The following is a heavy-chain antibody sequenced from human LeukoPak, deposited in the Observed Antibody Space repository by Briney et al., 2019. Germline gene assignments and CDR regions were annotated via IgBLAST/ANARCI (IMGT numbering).Heavy chain of an antibody. CDR1: GFTFSSYA. V-gene: IGHV3-23*01. J-gene: IGHJ4*02. Sequence: GGSLRLSCAASGFTFSSYAMNWVREAPGKGLEWVSSIGASGGSTYYTDSVKGRFTISRDNSKNTLYLQMNSLRAEDTAVYYCAKILGATGFWGQGTLVTVSS. D-gene: IGHD1-26*01. CDR2: IGASGGST. CDR3: AKILGATGF.